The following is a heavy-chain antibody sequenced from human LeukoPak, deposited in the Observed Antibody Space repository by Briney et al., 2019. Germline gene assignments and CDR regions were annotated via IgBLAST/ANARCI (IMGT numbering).Heavy chain of an antibody. J-gene: IGHJ4*02. V-gene: IGHV3-23*01. D-gene: IGHD4-17*01. CDR2: ISGSGGST. CDR3: ARVFYGDYTLLVGYFDY. CDR1: GFTFSSYA. Sequence: GGSLRLSCAASGFTFSSYAMSWVRQAPGKGLEWVSAISGSGGSTYYADSVKGRFTISRDNSKNALYLQMNSLRAEDTAVYYCARVFYGDYTLLVGYFDYWGQGTLVTVSS.